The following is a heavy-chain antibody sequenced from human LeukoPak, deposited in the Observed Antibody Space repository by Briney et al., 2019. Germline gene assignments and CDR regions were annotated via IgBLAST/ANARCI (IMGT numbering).Heavy chain of an antibody. CDR2: IYYSGST. D-gene: IGHD3-10*01. Sequence: SETLSLTCTVSGGSISSYYWSWIRQPAGKGLEWIGYIYYSGSTNYNPSLKSRVTISVDTSKNQFSLTLSSVTAADTAIYYCVRWDYYGSGSRRLDYWGQGTLVTVSS. CDR3: VRWDYYGSGSRRLDY. CDR1: GGSISSYY. J-gene: IGHJ4*02. V-gene: IGHV4-59*08.